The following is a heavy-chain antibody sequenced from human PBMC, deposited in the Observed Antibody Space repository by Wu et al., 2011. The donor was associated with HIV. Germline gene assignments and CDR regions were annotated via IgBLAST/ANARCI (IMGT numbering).Heavy chain of an antibody. J-gene: IGHJ6*03. D-gene: IGHD4-17*01. V-gene: IGHV1-69*14. CDR3: ARDSTVTRIRLYYYYMDV. CDR2: HPSLGTA. CDR1: GGTSAAML. Sequence: QVQRVQSGAEVKKPGSSLKVSCKASGGTSAAMLSAGCDRPWTRASVDGRDHPSLGTAHYAQKFQGRVTLTADKSTSTAYMELSSLRSEDTAVYYCARDSTVTRIRLYYYYMDVWGKGTTVTVSS.